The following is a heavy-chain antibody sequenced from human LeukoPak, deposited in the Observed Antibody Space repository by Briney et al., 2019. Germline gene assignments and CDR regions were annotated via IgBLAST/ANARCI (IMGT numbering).Heavy chain of an antibody. Sequence: ASVKVSCKASGGSFSSYAISWVRQAPGQGLEWMGGIIPLFGAPNYAQKFQGRVTITADKSTTTAYMELSCLRSEDTAVYFCARHDSYSSSFPYNWFDPWGQGTLVTVSS. CDR3: ARHDSYSSSFPYNWFDP. V-gene: IGHV1-69*06. CDR2: IIPLFGAP. CDR1: GGSFSSYA. D-gene: IGHD6-13*01. J-gene: IGHJ5*02.